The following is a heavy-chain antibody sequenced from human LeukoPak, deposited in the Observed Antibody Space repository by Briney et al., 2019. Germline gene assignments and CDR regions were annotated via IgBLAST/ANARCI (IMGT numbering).Heavy chain of an antibody. J-gene: IGHJ5*02. CDR1: GFTFSDSA. D-gene: IGHD2/OR15-2a*01. CDR3: ARNIGPGGLWFDP. Sequence: PGGSLRLSCAASGFTFSDSAMHWVRQASGKGLEWMGIIYPGDSDTRYSPSFQGQVTISADKSISTAYLQWSSLKASDTAMYYRARNIGPGGLWFDPWGQGTLVTVSS. V-gene: IGHV5-51*01. CDR2: IYPGDSDT.